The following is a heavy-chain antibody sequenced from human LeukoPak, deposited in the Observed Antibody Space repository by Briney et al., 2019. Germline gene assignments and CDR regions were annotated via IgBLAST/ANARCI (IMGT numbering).Heavy chain of an antibody. CDR1: GFIFSSYD. CDR2: ISRAGDRT. V-gene: IGHV3-23*01. J-gene: IGHJ3*01. CDR3: ARGESFAFDV. Sequence: GGSLRLSCVGSGFIFSSYDMGWVRQAPGKGLEWVSSISRAGDRTYYEDSVKGRFTISRDNSRNTMYSQMNSLRAEDTAVYYCARGESFAFDVWGQGTMVTVSS.